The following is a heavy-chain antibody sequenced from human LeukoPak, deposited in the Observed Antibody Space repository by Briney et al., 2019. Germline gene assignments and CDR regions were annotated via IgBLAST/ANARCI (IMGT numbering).Heavy chain of an antibody. CDR1: GFTFSSYA. J-gene: IGHJ4*02. CDR3: ARGPNTAMVKYYFDY. V-gene: IGHV3-23*01. CDR2: ISGSGGST. D-gene: IGHD5-18*01. Sequence: PGGSLRLSCAASGFTFSSYAMSWVRLAPGKGLEWVSAISGSGGSTYYADSVKGRFTISRDNSKNSLYLQMNSLRAEDTAVYYCARGPNTAMVKYYFDYWGQGTLVTVSS.